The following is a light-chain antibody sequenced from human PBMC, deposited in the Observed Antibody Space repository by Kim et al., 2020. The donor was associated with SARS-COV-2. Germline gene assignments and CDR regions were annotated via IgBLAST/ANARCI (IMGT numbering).Light chain of an antibody. J-gene: IGKJ3*01. CDR1: HIVSSF. V-gene: IGKV3-11*01. CDR3: QQRHGGFT. CDR2: DSL. Sequence: SLSPGERPPLSCRARHIVSSFLSGYHNNPGQPPSLLIYDSLNRAPGIPASFSGGGSGTNFTLTIGGLEPEVFAFYYFQQRHGGFTFGPGTKVEIK.